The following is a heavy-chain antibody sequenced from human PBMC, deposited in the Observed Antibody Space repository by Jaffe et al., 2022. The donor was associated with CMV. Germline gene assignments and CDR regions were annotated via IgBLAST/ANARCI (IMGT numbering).Heavy chain of an antibody. CDR1: GFTFSSYG. J-gene: IGHJ3*02. D-gene: IGHD1-26*01. V-gene: IGHV3-33*08. CDR3: ARGSGSYYQSAFDI. Sequence: QVQLVESGGGVVQPGRSLRLSCAASGFTFSSYGMHWVRQAPGKGLEWVAVIWYDGSNKYYADSVKGRFTISRDNSKNTLYLQMNSLRAEDTAVYYCARGSGSYYQSAFDIWGQGTMVTVSS. CDR2: IWYDGSNK.